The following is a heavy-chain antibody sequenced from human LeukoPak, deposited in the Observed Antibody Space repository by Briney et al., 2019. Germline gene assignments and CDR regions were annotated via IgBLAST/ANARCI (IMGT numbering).Heavy chain of an antibody. Sequence: GGSLRLSCAASGFSFTSYWMTWVRQAPGKGLEWVANIKQDGSEKYYVDSVKGRFTISRDNAKNSLFLQMNSLRAEDTAVYYCANSVWGASQHWGQGTLVTVSS. CDR2: IKQDGSEK. CDR3: ANSVWGASQH. D-gene: IGHD3-16*01. V-gene: IGHV3-7*01. CDR1: GFSFTSYW. J-gene: IGHJ1*01.